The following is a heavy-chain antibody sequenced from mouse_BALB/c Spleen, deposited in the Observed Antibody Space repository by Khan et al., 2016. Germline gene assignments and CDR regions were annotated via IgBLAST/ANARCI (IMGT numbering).Heavy chain of an antibody. V-gene: IGHV7-3*02. D-gene: IGHD2-2*01. CDR1: GFTFTDYY. CDR3: ARDMEGYDDAMDY. J-gene: IGHJ4*01. CDR2: IRNKANGYTT. Sequence: EVELVESGGGLVQPGGSLRLSCATSGFTFTDYYMSWVRQPPGKALEWLGFIRNKANGYTTEYSASVKCRFTISRANSQSSLYLQMNTLRAEDSATYYCARDMEGYDDAMDYWGQGTSGTVSS.